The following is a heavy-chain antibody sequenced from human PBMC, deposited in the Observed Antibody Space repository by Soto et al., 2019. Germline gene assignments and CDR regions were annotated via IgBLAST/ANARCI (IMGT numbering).Heavy chain of an antibody. Sequence: SETLSLTCTVSGGSISSYYWSWIRQPPGKGLEWIGYIYYSGSTNYNPSLKSRVTISVDTSKNQYSLKLSSVTAADTAVYYCARASGGYQQEIDYWGQGTLVTVSS. CDR2: IYYSGST. V-gene: IGHV4-59*01. CDR3: ARASGGYQQEIDY. D-gene: IGHD1-26*01. CDR1: GGSISSYY. J-gene: IGHJ4*02.